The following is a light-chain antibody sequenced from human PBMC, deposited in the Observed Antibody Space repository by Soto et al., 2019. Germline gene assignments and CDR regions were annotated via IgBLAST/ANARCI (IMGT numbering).Light chain of an antibody. Sequence: QSVLTQPPSVSGTPGQTFTISCTGNSSNVGAGYDVHWYQQLPGTAPKLLIFRNNNRPSGVPDRFSGSKSGNSASLAISGIQAEDEADYYCQSYDSSLSAYVFATG. CDR3: QSYDSSLSAYV. CDR2: RNN. V-gene: IGLV1-40*01. J-gene: IGLJ1*01. CDR1: SSNVGAGYD.